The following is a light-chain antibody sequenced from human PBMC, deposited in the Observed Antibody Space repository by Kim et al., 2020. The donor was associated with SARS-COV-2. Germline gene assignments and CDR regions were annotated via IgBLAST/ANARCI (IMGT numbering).Light chain of an antibody. Sequence: LCTGERATLSCRASESVSNNFLAWYQQKPGQAPRILIYAVSTRASGIPDRFSGSGFGTDFTLTISRLEPEDFAVYYCQQYGSSLYTFGQGSKLEI. CDR1: ESVSNNF. J-gene: IGKJ2*01. CDR2: AVS. V-gene: IGKV3-20*01. CDR3: QQYGSSLYT.